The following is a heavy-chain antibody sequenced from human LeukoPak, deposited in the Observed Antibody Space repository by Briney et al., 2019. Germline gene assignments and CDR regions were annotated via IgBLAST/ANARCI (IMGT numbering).Heavy chain of an antibody. CDR2: ISGSGGST. CDR3: AKSLFTIDISTGYVY. D-gene: IGHD3-9*01. CDR1: GFTFSSYA. J-gene: IGHJ4*02. Sequence: GGSLRLSCAASGFTFSSYAMSWVRQAPGKGLEWVSAISGSGGSTYYADSVKGRFTISRDNSKNTLYLQMNSLGAEDTAVYYCAKSLFTIDISTGYVYWGQGTLVTVPS. V-gene: IGHV3-23*01.